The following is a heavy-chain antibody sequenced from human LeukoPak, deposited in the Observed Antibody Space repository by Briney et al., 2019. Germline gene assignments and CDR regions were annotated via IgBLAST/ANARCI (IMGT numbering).Heavy chain of an antibody. CDR1: GFTFSSYS. Sequence: GGSLRLSCAASGFTFSSYSMNWVRQAPGKGLEWVSSISSSSSYIYYADSVKGRFTISRDNAKNSLYLQMNSLRAEDTAVYYCARDLRYCGGDCYSSAGFDYWGQGTLVTVSS. CDR2: ISSSSSYI. D-gene: IGHD2-21*02. J-gene: IGHJ4*02. V-gene: IGHV3-21*01. CDR3: ARDLRYCGGDCYSSAGFDY.